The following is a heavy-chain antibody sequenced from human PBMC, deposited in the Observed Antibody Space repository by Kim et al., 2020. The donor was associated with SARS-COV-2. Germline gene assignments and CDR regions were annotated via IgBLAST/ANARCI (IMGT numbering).Heavy chain of an antibody. J-gene: IGHJ4*02. V-gene: IGHV3-43*01. CDR3: AKSVLLWFGELFSYFDY. D-gene: IGHD3-10*01. Sequence: VKGRFTISRDNSKNSLNLQMNSLRTEDTALYYCAKSVLLWFGELFSYFDYWGQGTLVTVSS.